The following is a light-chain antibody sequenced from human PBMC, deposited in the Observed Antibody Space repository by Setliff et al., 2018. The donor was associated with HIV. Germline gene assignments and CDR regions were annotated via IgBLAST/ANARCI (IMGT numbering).Light chain of an antibody. Sequence: QSALARPASVSGSPGQSITISCTGTSSDVGSYDLVSWYQQHPGKAPKLMIYEGSKRPSGVSNRFSGSKSGNTASLTISGLQADDEADYYCCSYAGSSTKFGGGTKVTVL. CDR1: SSDVGSYDL. CDR2: EGS. V-gene: IGLV2-23*01. J-gene: IGLJ2*01. CDR3: CSYAGSSTK.